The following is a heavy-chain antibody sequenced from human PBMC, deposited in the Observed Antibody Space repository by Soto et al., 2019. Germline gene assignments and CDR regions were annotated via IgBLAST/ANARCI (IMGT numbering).Heavy chain of an antibody. CDR3: ARGLSHIAARPYYFDY. D-gene: IGHD6-6*01. CDR1: GGSFSGYY. Sequence: QVQLQQWGAGLLKPSETLSLTCAVYGGSFSGYYWSWIRQPPGKGLEWIGEINHSGSTNYNPSLKSRVTISVDTSKTQFSLKLSSVTAADTAVYYCARGLSHIAARPYYFDYWGQGTLVTVSS. CDR2: INHSGST. J-gene: IGHJ4*02. V-gene: IGHV4-34*01.